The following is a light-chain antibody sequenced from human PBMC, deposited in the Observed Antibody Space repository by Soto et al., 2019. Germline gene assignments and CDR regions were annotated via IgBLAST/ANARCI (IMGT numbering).Light chain of an antibody. CDR2: AAS. J-gene: IGKJ1*01. CDR1: HTILTY. Sequence: DIQVTPSQSSLSASVGDIVTITCRASHTILTYLNWYQQKPGQAPKLLIYAASSLQSGVPSRFSGSGSGTDFTLTISSLQPEDFATYYCQQSYSTPPTFGQGTKVDIK. CDR3: QQSYSTPPT. V-gene: IGKV1-39*01.